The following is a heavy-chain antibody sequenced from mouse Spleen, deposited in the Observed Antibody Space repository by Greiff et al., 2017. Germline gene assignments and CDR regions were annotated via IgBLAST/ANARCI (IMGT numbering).Heavy chain of an antibody. Sequence: EVKLMESGAELVRPGALVKLSCKASGFNIKDYYMHWVKQRPEQGLEWIGWIDPENGNTIYDPKFQGKASITADTSSNTAYLQLSSLTSEDTAVYYCATDSSWFAYWGQGTLVTVSA. V-gene: IGHV14-1*02. CDR1: GFNIKDYY. CDR2: IDPENGNT. CDR3: ATDSSWFAY. J-gene: IGHJ3*01.